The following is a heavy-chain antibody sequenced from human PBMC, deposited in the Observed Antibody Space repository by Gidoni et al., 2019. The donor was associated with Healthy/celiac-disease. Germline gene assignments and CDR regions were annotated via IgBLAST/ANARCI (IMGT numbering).Heavy chain of an antibody. Sequence: EVQLLESGGGLVQPGGSLRLSCAASGFTFSSYAMSWVRQAPGKGLEWVSAISGSGGSTYYADSVKGRFTISRDNPKNTLYLQMNSLRAEDTAVYYCAKDHYDFWSGYSDRDAFDIWGQGTMVTVSS. V-gene: IGHV3-23*01. CDR2: ISGSGGST. CDR3: AKDHYDFWSGYSDRDAFDI. J-gene: IGHJ3*02. D-gene: IGHD3-3*01. CDR1: GFTFSSYA.